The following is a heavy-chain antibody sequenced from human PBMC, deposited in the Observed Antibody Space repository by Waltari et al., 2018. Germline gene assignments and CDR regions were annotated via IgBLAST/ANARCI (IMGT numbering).Heavy chain of an antibody. Sequence: QVQLVESGGGVVQPGGSLRLSCAASGFTFRSYGMHWVRQAPGKGLEWVAFIRYDGSHKYYADSVKGRFTISRDNSKNTLYLQMNSLRAEDTAVYYCAKDAGIAEGLYYFDYWGQGTLVTVSS. CDR3: AKDAGIAEGLYYFDY. CDR1: GFTFRSYG. CDR2: IRYDGSHK. J-gene: IGHJ4*02. D-gene: IGHD6-13*01. V-gene: IGHV3-30*02.